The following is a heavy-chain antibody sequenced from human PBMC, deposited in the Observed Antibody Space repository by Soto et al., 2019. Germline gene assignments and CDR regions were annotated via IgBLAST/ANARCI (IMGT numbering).Heavy chain of an antibody. D-gene: IGHD3-3*01. Sequence: PSETLSLTCTVSGGSISSSSYYWGWIRQPPGKGLEWIGSIYYSGSTYYNPSLKSRVTISVDTSKNQFSLKLSSVTAADTAVYYCARRKTKKTIFGVVSQDYGMDVWGQGTTVTVSS. J-gene: IGHJ6*02. CDR1: GGSISSSSYY. CDR3: ARRKTKKTIFGVVSQDYGMDV. V-gene: IGHV4-39*01. CDR2: IYYSGST.